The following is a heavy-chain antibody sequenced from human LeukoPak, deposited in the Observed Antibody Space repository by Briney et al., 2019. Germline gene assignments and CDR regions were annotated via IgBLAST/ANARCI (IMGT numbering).Heavy chain of an antibody. CDR3: ARGGVTNNYSSAMDV. CDR2: IHSDGSST. CDR1: GFTFSSHW. J-gene: IGHJ6*02. V-gene: IGHV3-74*01. Sequence: PGGSLRLSCAASGFTFSSHWTHWVCQAPGKGLVWVSRIHSDGSSTDYADSVKGRFTVSRDNAKNTLYLQMNSLRAEDTAVYYCARGGVTNNYSSAMDVWGQGTTVTVSS. D-gene: IGHD4-11*01.